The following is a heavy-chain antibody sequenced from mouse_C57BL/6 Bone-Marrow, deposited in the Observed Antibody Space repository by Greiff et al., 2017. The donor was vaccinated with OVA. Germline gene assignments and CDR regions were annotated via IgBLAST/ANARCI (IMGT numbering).Heavy chain of an antibody. CDR2: IYPGDGDT. V-gene: IGHV1-80*01. D-gene: IGHD2-1*01. CDR3: SREVIYYGNPFDY. Sequence: QVQLQQSGAELVKPGASVKISCKASGYSFSSYWMNWVQQRPGKGLEWIGQIYPGDGDTNNNGKFKGKTTLTADKSSSTAYMQLSSLTSEDSAVYFCSREVIYYGNPFDYWGQGTTLTVSS. CDR1: GYSFSSYW. J-gene: IGHJ2*01.